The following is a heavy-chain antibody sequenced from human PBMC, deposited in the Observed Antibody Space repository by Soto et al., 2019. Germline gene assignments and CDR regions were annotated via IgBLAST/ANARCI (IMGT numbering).Heavy chain of an antibody. D-gene: IGHD5-18*01. V-gene: IGHV4-4*07. CDR3: AREGSYCVYNFAHGIQLWSYNC. CDR2: IFSSGST. CDR1: GGSLNTFY. Sequence: PSETLSLTCIVSGGSLNTFYWSWARQPAGKGLEWIGRIFSSGSTSFNPSLESRVAMSVDTSKNLFSLNLSSVTAADMPVYYWAREGSYCVYNFAHGIQLWSYNCWGQVALVAFAS. J-gene: IGHJ4*02.